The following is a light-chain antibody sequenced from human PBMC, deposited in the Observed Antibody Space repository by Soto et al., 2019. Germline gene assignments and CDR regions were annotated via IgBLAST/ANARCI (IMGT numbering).Light chain of an antibody. CDR3: QKYNSYPWT. J-gene: IGKJ1*01. V-gene: IGKV1-5*01. Sequence: DIQMTQSPSTLSASVGDGVTITCRASQSISNRLAWYQQKPGKAPKYLIYDASSLDSGAPSRFSGSGSGTEFTLSLSSLQPDDFATCYCQKYNSYPWTLGQGPKVEI. CDR1: QSISNR. CDR2: DAS.